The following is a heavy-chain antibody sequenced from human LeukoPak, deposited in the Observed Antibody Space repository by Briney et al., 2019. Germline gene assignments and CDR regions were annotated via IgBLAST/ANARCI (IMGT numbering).Heavy chain of an antibody. Sequence: ASVEVSCKVSRYTLTELSMHWVRQAPGKGLEWMGGFDPEDGETIYAQKFQGRVTMTEDTSTDTAYMELSSLRSEDTAVYYCATGPYGPRGSVWFDPWGQGTLVTVSS. CDR3: ATGPYGPRGSVWFDP. D-gene: IGHD4-17*01. CDR2: FDPEDGET. CDR1: RYTLTELS. V-gene: IGHV1-24*01. J-gene: IGHJ5*02.